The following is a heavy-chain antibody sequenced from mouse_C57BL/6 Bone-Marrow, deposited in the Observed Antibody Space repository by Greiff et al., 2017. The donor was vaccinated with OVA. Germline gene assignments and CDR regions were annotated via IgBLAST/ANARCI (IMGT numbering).Heavy chain of an antibody. CDR1: GFNIKDYY. CDR2: IDPEDGET. D-gene: IGHD2-3*01. CDR3: ARDDGYPYYFDY. J-gene: IGHJ2*01. V-gene: IGHV14-2*01. Sequence: EVKVVESGAELVKPGASVKLSCTASGFNIKDYYMHWVKQRTEQGLEWIGRIDPEDGETKYAPKFQGKATITADTSSNTAYLQLSSLTSEDTAVYYCARDDGYPYYFDYWGQGTTLTVSS.